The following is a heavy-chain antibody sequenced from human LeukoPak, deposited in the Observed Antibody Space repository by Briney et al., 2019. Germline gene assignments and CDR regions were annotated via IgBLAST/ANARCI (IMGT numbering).Heavy chain of an antibody. D-gene: IGHD6-6*01. J-gene: IGHJ4*02. V-gene: IGHV4-59*01. Sequence: PSETLSLTCTVSGGSIGAYYWSWIRQPPGKGLEWIGYIHYSGTTTYYPSLKRRVTIALDTSKNQCSLKLNSVTAADTAVYYCARFGTSSSRFFDQGGQGTLVTVSS. CDR1: GGSIGAYY. CDR2: IHYSGTT. CDR3: ARFGTSSSRFFDQ.